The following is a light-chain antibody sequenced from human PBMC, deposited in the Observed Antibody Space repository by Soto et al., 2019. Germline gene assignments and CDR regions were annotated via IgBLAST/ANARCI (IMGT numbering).Light chain of an antibody. V-gene: IGKV1-39*01. Sequence: DNQMTQSPSSLSASVGDRVTITCRASQNIDRYLNWYQQKPGKAPKLLIYAASSLQSGVPSRFSGSGSGSDFTLTISSLQAEDFATYYCPQSNRVPSLTFGGGTKVEI. CDR2: AAS. CDR1: QNIDRY. CDR3: PQSNRVPSLT. J-gene: IGKJ4*01.